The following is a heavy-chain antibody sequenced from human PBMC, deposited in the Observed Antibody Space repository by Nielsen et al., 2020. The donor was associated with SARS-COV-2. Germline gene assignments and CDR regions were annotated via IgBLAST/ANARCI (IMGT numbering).Heavy chain of an antibody. CDR2: INSDGSST. CDR3: AKDQWELLTYYYYYYMDV. V-gene: IGHV3-74*01. D-gene: IGHD1-26*01. CDR1: GFTFSSCW. Sequence: GGSLRLSCAASGFTFSSCWMHWVRQAPGKGLVWVSRINSDGSSTSYADSVKGRFTISRDNAKNTLYLQMNSLRAEDTAVYYCAKDQWELLTYYYYYYMDVWGKGTTVTVSS. J-gene: IGHJ6*03.